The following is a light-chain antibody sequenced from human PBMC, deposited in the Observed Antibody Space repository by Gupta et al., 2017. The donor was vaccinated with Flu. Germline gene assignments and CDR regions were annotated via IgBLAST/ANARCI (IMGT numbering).Light chain of an antibody. CDR1: SSDVGNYNY. CDR2: DVS. Sequence: QSALTQPRSVSGSPGQSVTISCTGTSSDVGNYNYVSWYQQHPGKAPKLIIYDVSKRPSGVPDRFSGSKSGNTASLTISGLQAEDEADYYCCSYAGSCTLYVFGTGTKVTVL. CDR3: CSYAGSCTLYV. J-gene: IGLJ1*01. V-gene: IGLV2-11*01.